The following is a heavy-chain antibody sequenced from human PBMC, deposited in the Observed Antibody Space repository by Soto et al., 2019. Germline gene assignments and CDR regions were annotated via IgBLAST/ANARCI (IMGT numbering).Heavy chain of an antibody. CDR2: INGRSNYK. CDR3: VREDGVVGVCSAFDS. J-gene: IGHJ4*02. V-gene: IGHV3-21*02. D-gene: IGHD1-26*01. CDR1: GFTLTAYT. Sequence: EVQLVESGGGLVAPGGSLRLSCVASGFTLTAYTMNWVRQAPGTGLEWVSSINGRSNYKYYSDSVKGRFTISRDNTQNSLFLQMSRLGPEDTATYYCVREDGVVGVCSAFDSWGQGTLVTVSS.